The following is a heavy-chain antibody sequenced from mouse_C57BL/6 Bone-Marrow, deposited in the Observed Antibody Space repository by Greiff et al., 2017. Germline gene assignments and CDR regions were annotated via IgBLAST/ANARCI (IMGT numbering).Heavy chain of an antibody. CDR1: GFSFNTYA. Sequence: EAGGGLVQPKGSLTLSCAASGFSFNTYAMIWVRQAPGQGLEWVARLGSKSNHYATYYAESVKDRFTISRDDSESMHYLQLNNWKTEDTAMYYGMSRINTAVDVWGTGTTVTVSS. CDR2: LGSKSNHYAT. CDR3: MSRINTAVDV. D-gene: IGHD1-1*01. J-gene: IGHJ1*03. V-gene: IGHV10-1*01.